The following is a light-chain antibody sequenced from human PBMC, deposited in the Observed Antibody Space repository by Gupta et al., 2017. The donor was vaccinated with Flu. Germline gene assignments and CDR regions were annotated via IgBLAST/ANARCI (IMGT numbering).Light chain of an antibody. CDR1: QSISSY. CDR2: AAS. V-gene: IGKV1-39*01. Sequence: DIQITQSPSSLSASLGDRVTITCRASQSISSYVNWYQQKPGKAPQFLIYAASSLQSGVPSRFSGSGSGTDFTLTINSLQPEDCAIYYCQQSYAIPYTFGQGTKLEIK. J-gene: IGKJ2*01. CDR3: QQSYAIPYT.